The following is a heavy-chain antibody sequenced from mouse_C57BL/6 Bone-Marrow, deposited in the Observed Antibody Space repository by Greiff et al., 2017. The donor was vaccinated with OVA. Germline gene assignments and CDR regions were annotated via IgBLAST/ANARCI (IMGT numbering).Heavy chain of an antibody. CDR2: IDPSDSYT. J-gene: IGHJ1*03. D-gene: IGHD2-4*01. V-gene: IGHV1-50*01. CDR3: AGQEGDYERYWYFDV. Sequence: VQLQQPGAELVKPGASVKLSCKASGYTFTSYWMQWVKQRPGQGLEWIGEIDPSDSYTNYNQKFKGKATLTVATSSSTAYMQLHILTSEDSAVDYCAGQEGDYERYWYFDVWGTGTTVTVSA. CDR1: GYTFTSYW.